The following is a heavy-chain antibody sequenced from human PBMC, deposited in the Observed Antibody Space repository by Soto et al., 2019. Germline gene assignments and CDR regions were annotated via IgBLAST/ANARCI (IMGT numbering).Heavy chain of an antibody. CDR1: GFTFSSYS. Sequence: GGSLRLSCAASGFTFSSYSMNWVRQAPGKGLEWVSYISSSSSTIYCADSVKGRFTISRDNAKNSLYLQMNSLRAEDTAVCYCARPGGGWFTYYMDVWGKGTTVTVSS. CDR2: ISSSSSTI. J-gene: IGHJ6*03. D-gene: IGHD6-19*01. V-gene: IGHV3-48*01. CDR3: ARPGGGWFTYYMDV.